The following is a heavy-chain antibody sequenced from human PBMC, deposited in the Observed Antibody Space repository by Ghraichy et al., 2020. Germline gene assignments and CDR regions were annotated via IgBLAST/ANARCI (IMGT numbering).Heavy chain of an antibody. Sequence: GGSLRLSCAASGFPFSDYYMSWIRQAPGKGLEWVSYISSSGSTIYYADSVKGRFTISRDNAKNSLYLQMNSLRAEDTAVYYCASFDDSRPYYYGMDVWGQGTTVTVSS. CDR2: ISSSGSTI. D-gene: IGHD3-22*01. CDR3: ASFDDSRPYYYGMDV. CDR1: GFPFSDYY. J-gene: IGHJ6*02. V-gene: IGHV3-11*01.